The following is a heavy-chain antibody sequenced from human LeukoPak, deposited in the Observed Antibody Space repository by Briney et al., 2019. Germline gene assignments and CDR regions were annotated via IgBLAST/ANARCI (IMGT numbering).Heavy chain of an antibody. V-gene: IGHV3-30-3*01. CDR1: GFTFSNYA. CDR2: VTFDGSNK. CDR3: ASPARAYYDSSGYYDY. D-gene: IGHD3-22*01. J-gene: IGHJ4*02. Sequence: GGSLRLSCAVSGFTFSNYAMHWVRQAPGKGLEWVAVVTFDGSNKYYADSVKGRFTISRDNSKNTLYLQMNSLRAEDTAVYYCASPARAYYDSSGYYDYWGQGTLVTVSP.